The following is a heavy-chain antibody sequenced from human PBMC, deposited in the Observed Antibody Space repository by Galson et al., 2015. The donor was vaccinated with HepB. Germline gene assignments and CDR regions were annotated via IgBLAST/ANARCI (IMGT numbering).Heavy chain of an antibody. CDR3: ARDSRLAAADLFGY. Sequence: SVKVSCKASGYTFTYRYLHWVRQAPGQALEWMGWITPFNGNTNYAQKFQDRVTMTRDTSISTAYMELSRLRSDDTAVYYCARDSRLAAADLFGYWGQGTLVTVSS. CDR2: ITPFNGNT. CDR1: GYTFTYRY. D-gene: IGHD6-13*01. V-gene: IGHV1-45*02. J-gene: IGHJ4*02.